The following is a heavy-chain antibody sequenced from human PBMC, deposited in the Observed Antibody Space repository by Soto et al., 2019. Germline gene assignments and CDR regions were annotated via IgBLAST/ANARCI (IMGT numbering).Heavy chain of an antibody. CDR2: IIPIFGAA. CDR1: GYTLTELS. Sequence: GASVKVSCKVSGYTLTELSMHWVRQAPGKGLEWMGGIIPIFGAAIYAQKFQGRVTITADESTSTAYMELSSLRSEDTAVYYCASGPSGYCTNGVCGQGYYYYGMDVWGQGTTVTVSS. V-gene: IGHV1-24*01. J-gene: IGHJ6*02. CDR3: ASGPSGYCTNGVCGQGYYYYGMDV. D-gene: IGHD2-8*01.